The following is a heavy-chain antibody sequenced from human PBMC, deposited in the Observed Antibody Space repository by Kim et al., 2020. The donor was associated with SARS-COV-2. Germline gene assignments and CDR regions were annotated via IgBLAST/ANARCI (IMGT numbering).Heavy chain of an antibody. CDR3: ARGLLVRGIFYYYYYMDV. D-gene: IGHD3-10*01. Sequence: WMGWMNPNSGNTGYAQKFQGRVTMTRNTSISTAYMELSSLRSEDTAVYYCARGLLVRGIFYYYYYMDVWGKGTTVTVSS. CDR2: MNPNSGNT. J-gene: IGHJ6*03. V-gene: IGHV1-8*01.